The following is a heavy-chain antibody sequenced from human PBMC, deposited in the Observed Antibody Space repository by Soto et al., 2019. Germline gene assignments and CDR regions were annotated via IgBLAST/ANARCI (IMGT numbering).Heavy chain of an antibody. CDR3: ARESEDLTSKFDY. J-gene: IGHJ4*02. Sequence: EVQLVESGGGLVKPGGSLRLSCAASGFTFTRYSMNWVRQAPGKGLEWVSSISSTTNYIYYGDSMKGRFTISRDNAKNSLYMEMKRLRAEDTAVYYCARESEDLTSKFDYWGQGTLVTVSS. CDR1: GFTFTRYS. V-gene: IGHV3-21*06. CDR2: ISSTTNYI.